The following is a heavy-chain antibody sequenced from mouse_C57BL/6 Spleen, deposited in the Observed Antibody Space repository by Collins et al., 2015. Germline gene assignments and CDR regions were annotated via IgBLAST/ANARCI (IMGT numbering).Heavy chain of an antibody. Sequence: GKGLEWIGEINPDSSTINYAPSLKDKFIISRDNAKNTLYLQMSKVRSEDTALYYCARERYGYDGYFDVWGTGTTVTVSS. D-gene: IGHD2-2*01. CDR2: INPDSSTI. CDR3: ARERYGYDGYFDV. V-gene: IGHV4-1*01. J-gene: IGHJ1*03.